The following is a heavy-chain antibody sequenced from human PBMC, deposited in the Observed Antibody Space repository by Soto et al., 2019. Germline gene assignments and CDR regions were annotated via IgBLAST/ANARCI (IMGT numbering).Heavy chain of an antibody. CDR3: ARGSHYDILTGYYNLDY. CDR1: GGTFSSYA. J-gene: IGHJ4*02. D-gene: IGHD3-9*01. CDR2: IIPIFGTA. V-gene: IGHV1-69*13. Sequence: AASVKVSCKASGGTFSSYAISWVRQAPGQGLEWMGGIIPIFGTANYAQKFQGRVTITADESTSTAYMELSSLRSEDTAVYYCARGSHYDILTGYYNLDYWGQGTLVTVSS.